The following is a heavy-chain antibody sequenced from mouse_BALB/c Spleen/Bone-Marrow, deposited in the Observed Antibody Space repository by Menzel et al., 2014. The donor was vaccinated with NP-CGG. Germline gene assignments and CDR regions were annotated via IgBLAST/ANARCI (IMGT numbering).Heavy chain of an antibody. CDR2: SRNKAHDFTT. D-gene: IGHD4-1*01. CDR3: ARGELETGSFDY. V-gene: IGHV7-1*02. CDR1: GFTFSDFY. J-gene: IGHJ2*01. Sequence: EVKLQESGGGLVQPGDSLRLSCAPSGFTFSDFYMEWVRQPPGKRLEWIAASRNKAHDFTTGYSASVKGRFIVSRDTSQGIFYLQMNALRAEDTAIYYCARGELETGSFDYWGQGTTLTVSS.